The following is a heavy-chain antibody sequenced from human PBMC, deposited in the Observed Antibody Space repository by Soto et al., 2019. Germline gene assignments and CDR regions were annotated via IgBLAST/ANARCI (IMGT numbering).Heavy chain of an antibody. CDR1: GFTFSSYA. Sequence: GGSLRLSCAASGFTFSSYAMHWVRQAPGKGLEWVAVISYDGSNKYYADSVKGRFTISRDNSKNTLYLQMNSLRAEDTAVYYCARAGSGYLPRYYYYGMDVWGQGTTVTVSS. V-gene: IGHV3-30-3*01. D-gene: IGHD3-22*01. CDR2: ISYDGSNK. CDR3: ARAGSGYLPRYYYYGMDV. J-gene: IGHJ6*02.